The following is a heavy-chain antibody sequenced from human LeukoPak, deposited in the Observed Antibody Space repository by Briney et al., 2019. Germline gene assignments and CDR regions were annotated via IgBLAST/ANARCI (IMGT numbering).Heavy chain of an antibody. J-gene: IGHJ6*02. CDR3: ARDSVVVTATPYYYYGMDV. V-gene: IGHV1-3*01. D-gene: IGHD2-21*02. Sequence: ASVTVSCKASGYTFTSYAMHWVRQAPGQRLEWMGGINAGNGNTKYSQKFQGRVTITRDTSASTAYMELSSLRSEDTAVYYCARDSVVVTATPYYYYGMDVWGQGTTVTVSS. CDR1: GYTFTSYA. CDR2: INAGNGNT.